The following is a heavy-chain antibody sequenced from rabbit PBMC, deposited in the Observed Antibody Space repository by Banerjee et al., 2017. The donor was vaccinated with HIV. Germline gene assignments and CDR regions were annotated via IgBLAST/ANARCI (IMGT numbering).Heavy chain of an antibody. D-gene: IGHD1-1*01. CDR3: ARRDDYMMGDL. V-gene: IGHV1S40*01. J-gene: IGHJ4*01. CDR2: IYNGDGST. Sequence: QSLEESGGDLVKPGASLTLTCKASGFDFSSNAMCWVRQAPGKGPEWIACIYNGDGSTYYASWAKGRFTISKTSTTVTLQMTSLTAADTATYFCARRDDYMMGDLWGPGTLVTVS. CDR1: GFDFSSNA.